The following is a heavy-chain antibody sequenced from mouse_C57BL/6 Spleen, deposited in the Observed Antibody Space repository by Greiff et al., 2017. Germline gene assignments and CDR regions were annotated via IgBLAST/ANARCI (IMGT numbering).Heavy chain of an antibody. CDR3: ARGGLRRGGFDY. CDR2: INPNNGGT. V-gene: IGHV1-18*01. J-gene: IGHJ2*01. Sequence: VQLQQSGPELVKPGASVKIPCKASGYTFTDYNMDWVKQSHGKSLEWIGDINPNNGGTIYNQKFKGKATLTVDKSSSTAYRELRSLTSEDTAFYYGARGGLRRGGFDYWGQGTTLTVSS. CDR1: GYTFTDYN. D-gene: IGHD2-4*01.